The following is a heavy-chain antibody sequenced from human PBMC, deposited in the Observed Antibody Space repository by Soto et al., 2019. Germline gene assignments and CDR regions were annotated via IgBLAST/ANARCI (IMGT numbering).Heavy chain of an antibody. Sequence: QITLKESGPTLVKPTQTLTLTCSTSGFSLIDSGVAVGWIRQPPGKALDWLALVYWDDDKRYSLSLRTRLTITRDTSKNQVVLTMTNIDPVDTATYYCVHTYADHAGYYFDFWGQGTLVTVSS. CDR2: VYWDDDK. V-gene: IGHV2-5*02. CDR1: GFSLIDSGVA. J-gene: IGHJ4*02. CDR3: VHTYADHAGYYFDF.